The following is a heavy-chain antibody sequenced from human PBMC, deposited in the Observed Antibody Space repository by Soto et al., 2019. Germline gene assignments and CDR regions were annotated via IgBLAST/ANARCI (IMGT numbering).Heavy chain of an antibody. CDR1: GFSLSTSGVG. J-gene: IGHJ5*02. Sequence: QITLKESGPTLVKPTQTLTLTCTFSGFSLSTSGVGVGWIRQPPGKALEWLALIYWDDDKRYSPSLKSRLTITKDTSKNQVVLTMTNMDPVDTATYYCAHGYSGYDLGVRSWFDPWGQGTLVTVSS. V-gene: IGHV2-5*02. CDR3: AHGYSGYDLGVRSWFDP. CDR2: IYWDDDK. D-gene: IGHD5-12*01.